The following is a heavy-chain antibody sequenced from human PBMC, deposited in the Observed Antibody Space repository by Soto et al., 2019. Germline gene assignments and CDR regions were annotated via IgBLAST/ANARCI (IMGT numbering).Heavy chain of an antibody. Sequence: QVQLQQWGAGLLKPSETLSLTCAVYGGSFSGYYWSWIRQPPGKGLEWIGEINHSGSTNYNPSLKSRVTISVDTSKNQFSLKLSSVTAADTAVYYCAIAAGPRLRKNWFDPWGQGTLVTVSS. V-gene: IGHV4-34*01. CDR3: AIAAGPRLRKNWFDP. D-gene: IGHD4-17*01. CDR2: INHSGST. CDR1: GGSFSGYY. J-gene: IGHJ5*02.